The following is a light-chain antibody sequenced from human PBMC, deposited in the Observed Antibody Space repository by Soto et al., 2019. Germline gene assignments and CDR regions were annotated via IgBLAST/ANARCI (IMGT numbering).Light chain of an antibody. CDR1: QSVGSY. Sequence: EIVLTQSPATLSLSPGQRATISCRASQSVGSYLAWYQQKPGQAPRLLIYDASNRATGIPDRFSGSGSGTDFTLTISSLEPEDFAIYYCQQHSNWPRTFGQGTKLEIK. CDR2: DAS. V-gene: IGKV3-11*01. CDR3: QQHSNWPRT. J-gene: IGKJ2*01.